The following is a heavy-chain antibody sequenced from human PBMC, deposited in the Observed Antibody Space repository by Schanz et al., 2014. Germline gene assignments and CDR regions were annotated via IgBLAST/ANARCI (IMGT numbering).Heavy chain of an antibody. CDR1: GFTFSSYA. V-gene: IGHV3-30*04. CDR3: ARDKGGYYPFDY. J-gene: IGHJ4*02. CDR2: ISFDGNNK. D-gene: IGHD3-3*01. Sequence: QVQLVESGGGVVQPGRSLRLSCVASGFTFSSYAMHWVRQAPGKGLEWVAVISFDGNNKHYADSVKGRFTISRDSSKNTLYLQMNSLRGDDTAVYYCARDKGGYYPFDYWGQGTLVTVSS.